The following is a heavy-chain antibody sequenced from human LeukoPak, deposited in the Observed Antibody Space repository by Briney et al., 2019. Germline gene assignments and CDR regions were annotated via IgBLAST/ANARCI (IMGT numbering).Heavy chain of an antibody. Sequence: GGSLRLSCAASGFTFSSYWMSWVRQAPGKGLEWVANIKQDGSEKYYVDSVKGRFTTSRDNAKNSLYLQMNSLRAEDTAVYYCARCGYSYGQNWFDPWGQGTLVTVSS. V-gene: IGHV3-7*01. J-gene: IGHJ5*02. CDR1: GFTFSSYW. CDR3: ARCGYSYGQNWFDP. D-gene: IGHD5-18*01. CDR2: IKQDGSEK.